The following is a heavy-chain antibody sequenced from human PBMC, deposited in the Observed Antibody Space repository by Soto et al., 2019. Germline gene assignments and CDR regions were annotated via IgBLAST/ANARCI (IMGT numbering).Heavy chain of an antibody. V-gene: IGHV2-26*01. CDR2: IDSSGEK. J-gene: IGHJ5*02. D-gene: IGHD6-19*01. Sequence: QVTLKESGPVLVKPTETITLRCTVSGLSITDSEMGVSWIRQPPGQPLEWLAHIDSSGEKSYRTFLKSRLAISKDTSKSQIVLTMTNMDPADTATYYCARRHLAVAVSPWFDPWGQGIPVTVSS. CDR1: GLSITDSEMG. CDR3: ARRHLAVAVSPWFDP.